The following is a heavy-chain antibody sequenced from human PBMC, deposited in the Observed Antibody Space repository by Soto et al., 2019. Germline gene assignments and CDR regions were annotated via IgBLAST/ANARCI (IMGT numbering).Heavy chain of an antibody. CDR2: ISGSGGST. CDR3: AKCMLYPYYYYGMDV. Sequence: WSLRLSCAASGFTFSSYAMSWVRQAPGKGLEWVSAISGSGGSTYYADSVKGRFTISRDNSKNTLYLQMNSLRAEDTAVYYCAKCMLYPYYYYGMDVWGQGTTVTVSS. D-gene: IGHD2-8*01. V-gene: IGHV3-23*01. CDR1: GFTFSSYA. J-gene: IGHJ6*02.